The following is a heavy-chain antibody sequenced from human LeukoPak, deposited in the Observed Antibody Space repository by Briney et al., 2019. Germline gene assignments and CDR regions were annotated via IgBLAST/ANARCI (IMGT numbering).Heavy chain of an antibody. CDR3: VRVGYDSSGYIVG. D-gene: IGHD3-22*01. CDR2: ISSSSSYI. CDR1: GFTFSSHS. Sequence: GGSLRLSCAASGFTFSSHSMNWVRQAPGKGLEWVSSISSSSSYIYYADSVKGRFTISRDNAKNSLYLQMNSLRAEDTAVYYCVRVGYDSSGYIVGWGQGTLVTVPS. V-gene: IGHV3-21*01. J-gene: IGHJ4*02.